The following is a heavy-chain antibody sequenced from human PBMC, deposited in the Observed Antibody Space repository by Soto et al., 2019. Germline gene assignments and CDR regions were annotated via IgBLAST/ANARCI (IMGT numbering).Heavy chain of an antibody. Sequence: QVQLVESGGGVVQPGRSLRLSFAASGFTFSSYGMHWVRQAPGKGLEWVAVISYDGSNKYYADSVKGRFTISRDNSKNTLYLQMNSLRAEDTAVYYCAKGAIVGATEMDDAFDIWGQGTMVTVSS. J-gene: IGHJ3*02. CDR2: ISYDGSNK. CDR1: GFTFSSYG. V-gene: IGHV3-30*18. D-gene: IGHD1-26*01. CDR3: AKGAIVGATEMDDAFDI.